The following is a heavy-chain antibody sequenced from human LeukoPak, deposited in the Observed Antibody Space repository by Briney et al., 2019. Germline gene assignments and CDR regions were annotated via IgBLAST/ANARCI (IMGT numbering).Heavy chain of an antibody. Sequence: GGSLRLSCAASGFTFSSYSMNWVRQAPGKGLEWVSYISSSSSMIYHADSVKGRFTISRDNAKNSLYLQMKSLRDEDTAIYYCAIDYGDLPARVPYFDYWGQGTLVTVSS. J-gene: IGHJ4*02. D-gene: IGHD4-17*01. CDR3: AIDYGDLPARVPYFDY. V-gene: IGHV3-48*02. CDR2: ISSSSSMI. CDR1: GFTFSSYS.